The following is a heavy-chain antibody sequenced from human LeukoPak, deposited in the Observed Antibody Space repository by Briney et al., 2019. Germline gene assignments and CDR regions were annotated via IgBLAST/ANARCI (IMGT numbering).Heavy chain of an antibody. V-gene: IGHV4-38-2*02. CDR3: ARVHGSGSYYYNWFDP. Sequence: SETLSLTCTVSGYSISGGYYWGWIRQPPGKGLEWIGYSFYSGSTNYNPSLKSRVTISLDTSKNQFSLKLSSVTAADTAVYYCARVHGSGSYYYNWFDPWGQGTLVTVSS. J-gene: IGHJ5*02. D-gene: IGHD3-10*01. CDR2: SFYSGST. CDR1: GYSISGGYY.